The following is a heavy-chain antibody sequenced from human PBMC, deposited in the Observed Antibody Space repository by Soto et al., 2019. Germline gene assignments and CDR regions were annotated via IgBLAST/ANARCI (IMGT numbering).Heavy chain of an antibody. CDR2: IYHSGNT. Sequence: SETLSLTCAVSGGSISSGGYSWSWIRQPPGKGLEWIGYIYHSGNTNYNPSLKSRVTISVDRSKNQFSLKLSSVTAADTAVYYCARPPLIWGQGTLVTVSS. CDR3: ARPPLI. J-gene: IGHJ1*01. V-gene: IGHV4-30-2*01. D-gene: IGHD2-21*01. CDR1: GGSISSGGYS.